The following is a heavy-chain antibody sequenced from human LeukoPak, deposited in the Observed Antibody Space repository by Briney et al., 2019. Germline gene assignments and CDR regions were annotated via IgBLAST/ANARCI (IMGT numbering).Heavy chain of an antibody. CDR1: GGTFSSYA. J-gene: IGHJ5*02. CDR2: IIPILGIA. Sequence: SVKVSCKASGGTFSSYAISWVRPAPGQGLEWMGRIIPILGIANYAQKFQGRVTITADKSTSTAYMELSSLRSEDTAVYYCARDSYCGGDCYSAWGQGTLVTVSS. V-gene: IGHV1-69*04. CDR3: ARDSYCGGDCYSA. D-gene: IGHD2-21*02.